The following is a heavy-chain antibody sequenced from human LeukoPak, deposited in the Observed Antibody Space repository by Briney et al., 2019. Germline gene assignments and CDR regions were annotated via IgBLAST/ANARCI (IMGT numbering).Heavy chain of an antibody. CDR1: GYTFTSYG. CDR3: ARVQLERSGEPFDY. V-gene: IGHV1-18*01. Sequence: ASVKVSCKASGYTFTSYGISWVRQAPGQGLEWMGWISSYNGNTKYAEKLQGRVTMTTDTSTSTAYMELRSLRSDDTAVYYCARVQLERSGEPFDYWGQGTLVTVSS. CDR2: ISSYNGNT. J-gene: IGHJ4*02. D-gene: IGHD1-1*01.